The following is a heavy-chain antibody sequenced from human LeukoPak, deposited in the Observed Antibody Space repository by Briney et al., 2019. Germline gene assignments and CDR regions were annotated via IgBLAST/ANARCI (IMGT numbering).Heavy chain of an antibody. CDR3: ARPEHLGAAITDAFDI. CDR2: IDFRSGDS. D-gene: IGHD1-26*01. V-gene: IGHV3-21*01. Sequence: PGGSLRLSCAASGFTFSSYSMNWVRQAPGKGLEWVSSIDFRSGDSFYADSVKGRFAISRDNAKRSLYLQMHSLRAEDTAVYYCARPEHLGAAITDAFDIWGQGTMVTVSS. J-gene: IGHJ3*02. CDR1: GFTFSSYS.